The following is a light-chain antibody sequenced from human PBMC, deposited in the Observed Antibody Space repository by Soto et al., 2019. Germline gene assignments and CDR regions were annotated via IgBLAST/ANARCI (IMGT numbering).Light chain of an antibody. Sequence: QLTQSPSSLSASIGDRVTITCRASQAISGYLAWYQQQPGKAPKLLIYAASTLHSGVPTRFSGSGSGTEFILTIGRLQPEDFATYYCQHLAGTFGQGTKLAMK. V-gene: IGKV1-9*01. CDR2: AAS. J-gene: IGKJ2*01. CDR3: QHLAGT. CDR1: QAISGY.